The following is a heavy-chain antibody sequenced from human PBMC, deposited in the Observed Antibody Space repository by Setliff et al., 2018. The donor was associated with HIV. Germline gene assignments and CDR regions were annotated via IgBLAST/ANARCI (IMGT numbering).Heavy chain of an antibody. J-gene: IGHJ6*03. D-gene: IGHD2-21*01. Sequence: KTSETLSLTCPVSGVSISSHSWTWIRQPPGKGLEWIGYFYYSGSTNYNPSLKGRVTISADTSENQLSLKLSSLTAADTAVYYCARDRVEVVVEPEADIISHYYYMDVWGKGTTVTVSS. CDR1: GVSISSHS. CDR3: ARDRVEVVVEPEADIISHYYYMDV. CDR2: FYYSGST. V-gene: IGHV4-59*11.